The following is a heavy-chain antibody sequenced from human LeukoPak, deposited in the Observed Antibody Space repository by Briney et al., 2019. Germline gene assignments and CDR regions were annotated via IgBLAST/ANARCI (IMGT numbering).Heavy chain of an antibody. V-gene: IGHV4-39*07. D-gene: IGHD3-22*01. Sequence: PSETLSLTCTASGASISRSSYYWGWIRQPPGKGLEWIGSIFYSGSTYYNPSLQSRVAISVDTSKNQFSLKLSSVTAADSAVYYCARQYDYYHSTGYYPYFDNWGQGTLVTVSS. CDR1: GASISRSSYY. J-gene: IGHJ4*02. CDR2: IFYSGST. CDR3: ARQYDYYHSTGYYPYFDN.